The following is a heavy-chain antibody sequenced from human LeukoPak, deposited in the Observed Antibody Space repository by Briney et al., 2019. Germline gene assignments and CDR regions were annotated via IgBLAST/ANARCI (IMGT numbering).Heavy chain of an antibody. CDR2: ISSSGSTI. Sequence: AGGSLRLSCAASGFTFSSYWMSWVRQAPGKGLEWVSYISSSGSTIYYADSVKGRFTISRDNAKNSLYLQMNSLRAEDTAVYYCAREGQQLATWYYGMDVWGKGTTVTTSS. J-gene: IGHJ6*04. CDR3: AREGQQLATWYYGMDV. CDR1: GFTFSSYW. D-gene: IGHD6-13*01. V-gene: IGHV3-48*04.